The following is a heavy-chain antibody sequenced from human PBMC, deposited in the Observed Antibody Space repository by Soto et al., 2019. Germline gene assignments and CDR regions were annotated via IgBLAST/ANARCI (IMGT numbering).Heavy chain of an antibody. CDR3: ARDLSRGSNWYYYMDV. CDR2: ISSSSSVI. CDR1: GFILSECA. V-gene: IGHV3-48*01. J-gene: IGHJ6*03. D-gene: IGHD7-27*01. Sequence: EVQLVESGGGLVQPGGSLRLSCATSGFILSECAMNWVRQAPGKGLEWVSYISSSSSVIDYADSVKGRFTVSRDNARNSLYLHMNSPRAQDTAVYYCARDLSRGSNWYYYMDVWGKGTTVTVSS.